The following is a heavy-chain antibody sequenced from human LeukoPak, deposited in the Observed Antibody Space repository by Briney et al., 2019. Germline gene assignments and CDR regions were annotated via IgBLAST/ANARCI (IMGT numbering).Heavy chain of an antibody. CDR2: ILSDGSKE. D-gene: IGHD4-17*01. J-gene: IGHJ4*02. V-gene: IGHV3-33*06. CDR3: AKDRGLDYGDYPRIFDY. CDR1: GFTFSSYG. Sequence: GGSLRLSCAASGFTFSSYGMHWVRQAPGKGLEWVAVILSDGSKEFYTDSVKGRFTISRDNSKNTLYLQMNSLRAEDTAVYYCAKDRGLDYGDYPRIFDYWGQGTLVTVSS.